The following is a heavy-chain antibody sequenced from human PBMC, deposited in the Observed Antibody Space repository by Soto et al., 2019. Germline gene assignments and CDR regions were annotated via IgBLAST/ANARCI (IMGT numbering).Heavy chain of an antibody. CDR1: GFTFSSYG. CDR3: AKAGLPAVYDYSYYGTDV. CDR2: ISYDGSNK. D-gene: IGHD2-2*01. J-gene: IGHJ6*02. V-gene: IGHV3-30*18. Sequence: GGXLRLSCAASGFTFSSYGMHWVRQAPGKGLEWVAVISYDGSNKYYADSVKGRFTISRDNSKNTLYLQMNSLRAEDTAVYYCAKAGLPAVYDYSYYGTDVWGQGTTVTVSS.